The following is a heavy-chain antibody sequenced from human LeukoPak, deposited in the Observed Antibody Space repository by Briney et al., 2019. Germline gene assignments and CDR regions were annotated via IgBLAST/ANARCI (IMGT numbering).Heavy chain of an antibody. CDR2: IYYSGST. V-gene: IGHV4-59*08. CDR3: ARSWGAAGCFDY. J-gene: IGHJ4*02. Sequence: SETLSLTCTVSGCSLSSYYWIWIRQPPGKGLEWIGYIYYSGSTNYNPSLKSRVTISVDTSKNQFSLKLSSVTAADTAVYYCARSWGAAGCFDYWGQGTLVTVSS. D-gene: IGHD6-13*01. CDR1: GCSLSSYY.